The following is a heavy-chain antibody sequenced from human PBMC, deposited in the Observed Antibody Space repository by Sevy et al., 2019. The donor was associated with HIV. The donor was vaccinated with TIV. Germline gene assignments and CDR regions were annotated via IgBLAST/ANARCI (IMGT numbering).Heavy chain of an antibody. V-gene: IGHV4-30-4*01. J-gene: IGHJ4*02. CDR1: GGSISSGDYY. CDR2: IYYSGST. CDR3: ARGGTNDLGVY. D-gene: IGHD1-1*01. Sequence: SETLSLTCTVSGGSISSGDYYWSWIRQPPGKGLEWIGYIYYSGSTYYNPSLKSRVTISVDTSKSQFSLKLSSVTAADTAVYYCARGGTNDLGVYWGQGTLVTVSS.